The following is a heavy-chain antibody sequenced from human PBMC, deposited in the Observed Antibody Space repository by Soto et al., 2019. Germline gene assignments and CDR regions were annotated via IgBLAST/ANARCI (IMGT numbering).Heavy chain of an antibody. D-gene: IGHD5-12*01. CDR3: AKDKSRPNWRHSGYDSWAGLIDY. J-gene: IGHJ4*02. CDR1: GFTFSSYA. Sequence: GGSLRLSCAASGFTFSSYAMSWVRQAPGKGLEWVSAISCSGGSTYYGDSVKGRFTISRDNSKNTLYLQMNSLRAEDTAVYYCAKDKSRPNWRHSGYDSWAGLIDYWGQGTLVTVSS. V-gene: IGHV3-23*01. CDR2: ISCSGGST.